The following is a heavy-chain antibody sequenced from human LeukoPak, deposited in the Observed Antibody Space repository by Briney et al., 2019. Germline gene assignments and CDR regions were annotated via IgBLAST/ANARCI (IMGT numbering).Heavy chain of an antibody. V-gene: IGHV3-21*01. CDR2: ISSSSSYI. CDR3: ARDLFSSGSGSQLGY. J-gene: IGHJ4*02. D-gene: IGHD3-10*01. CDR1: GFTFGSYS. Sequence: GGSLRLSCAASGFTFGSYSMNWVRQAPGKGLEWVSSISSSSSYIYYADSVKGRFTISRDNAKNSLYLQMNSLRAEDTAVYYCARDLFSSGSGSQLGYWGQGTLVTVSS.